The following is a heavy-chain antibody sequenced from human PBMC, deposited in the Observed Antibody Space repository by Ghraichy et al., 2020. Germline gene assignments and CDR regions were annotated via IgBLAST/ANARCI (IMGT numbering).Heavy chain of an antibody. V-gene: IGHV3-74*01. D-gene: IGHD5-12*01. Sequence: GGSLRLSCAASGFTFSSYWMHWVRQAPGKGLVWVSSINSDGSSTSYADSVKDRFTISRDNAKNTLYLQMNSLRAEDTAVYYCAREGSGYDFDYWGQGTLVTVS. CDR2: INSDGSST. J-gene: IGHJ4*02. CDR3: AREGSGYDFDY. CDR1: GFTFSSYW.